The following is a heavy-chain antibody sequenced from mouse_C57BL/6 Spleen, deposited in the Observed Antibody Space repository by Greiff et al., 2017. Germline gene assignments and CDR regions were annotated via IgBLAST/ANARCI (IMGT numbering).Heavy chain of an antibody. CDR2: IYPGSCST. Sequence: QVQLQQPGAELVKPGASVMMSCTASGYTFTSYWLTWLKQRPGQGVAWIGDIYPGSCSTNYTEKFTSKAPLTVDTSSSTAYMQLSSLTSEDSAVDDWSYYGNHWYFDVWGTGTTVTVTT. D-gene: IGHD2-10*01. J-gene: IGHJ1*03. V-gene: IGHV1-55*01. CDR1: GYTFTSYW. CDR3: SYYGNHWYFDV.